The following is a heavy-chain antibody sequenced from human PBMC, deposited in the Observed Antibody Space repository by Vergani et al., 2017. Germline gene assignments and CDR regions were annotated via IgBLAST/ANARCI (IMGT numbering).Heavy chain of an antibody. Sequence: QVQLQESGPGLVKPSQTLSLTCTVSGSSISSGGYYWSWIRQHPGKGLEWIGYIYYSGSTYYNLSLKSRVTISVDTSKNQFSLKLSSVTAADTAVYYCAREIVVPAAIAYYYYMDVWGKGTTVTVSS. CDR3: AREIVVPAAIAYYYYMDV. J-gene: IGHJ6*03. D-gene: IGHD2-2*02. CDR2: IYYSGST. V-gene: IGHV4-31*03. CDR1: GSSISSGGYY.